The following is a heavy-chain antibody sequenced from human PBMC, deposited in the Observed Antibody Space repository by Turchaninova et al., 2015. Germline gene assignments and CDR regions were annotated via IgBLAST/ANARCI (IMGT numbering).Heavy chain of an antibody. CDR1: GGSFSGFY. V-gene: IGHV4-34*01. CDR2: NNPSEST. D-gene: IGHD3-3*01. CDR3: ARGRGGLFTALPDY. J-gene: IGHJ4*02. Sequence: QVQLQQWGAGLLKPSETLSLTCAVYGGSFSGFYCSWIRQPPGKGLEWYGENNPSESTNYNPSLQSRVTISVDTSQNQFSLKLTSVTAADTAVYYCARGRGGLFTALPDYWGQGTLVTVSS.